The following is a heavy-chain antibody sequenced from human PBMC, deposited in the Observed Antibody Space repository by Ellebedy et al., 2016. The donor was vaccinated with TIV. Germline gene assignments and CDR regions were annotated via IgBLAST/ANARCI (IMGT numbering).Heavy chain of an antibody. CDR2: IYSSGST. CDR1: GGSISSSSYY. D-gene: IGHD6-13*01. J-gene: IGHJ4*02. CDR3: AREAGTHFDS. V-gene: IGHV4-39*07. Sequence: SETLSLTCTVSGGSISSSSYYWGWIRQPPGKGLEWIGSIYSSGSTYYNPSLKRRVTISVDTSKKQFSLKLISVTAADTAVYYCAREAGTHFDSWGQGTLVTVSS.